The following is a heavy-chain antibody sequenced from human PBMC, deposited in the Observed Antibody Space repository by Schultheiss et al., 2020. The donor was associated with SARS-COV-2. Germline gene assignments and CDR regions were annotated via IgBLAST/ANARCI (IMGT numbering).Heavy chain of an antibody. Sequence: GESLKISCAASGFTFSSYGMHWVRQAPGKGLEWVAVIWYDGSNKYYADSVRGRFTISRDNSKNTLYLQMNSLRAEDTAVYYCAGDILTAENDYWGQGTLVTVS. CDR3: AGDILTAENDY. V-gene: IGHV3-33*01. D-gene: IGHD3-9*01. CDR1: GFTFSSYG. J-gene: IGHJ4*02. CDR2: IWYDGSNK.